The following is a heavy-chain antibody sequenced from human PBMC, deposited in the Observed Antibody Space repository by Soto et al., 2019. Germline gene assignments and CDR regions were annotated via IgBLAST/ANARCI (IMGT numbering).Heavy chain of an antibody. CDR1: GFTFSSYA. CDR2: ISGSGGST. Sequence: EVQLLESGGGLVQPGGSLRLSCAASGFTFSSYAMSWVRQAPGKGLEWVSAISGSGGSTYYADSVKGRFTISRDNSKITLYLQMNSLRAEDTAVYYCAKDPIVVVTATPDYWGQGTLVTVSS. J-gene: IGHJ4*02. D-gene: IGHD2-21*02. V-gene: IGHV3-23*01. CDR3: AKDPIVVVTATPDY.